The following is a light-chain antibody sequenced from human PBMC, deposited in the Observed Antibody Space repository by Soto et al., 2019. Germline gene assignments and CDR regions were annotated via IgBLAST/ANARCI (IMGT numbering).Light chain of an antibody. CDR3: AAWDDSLNGYG. Sequence: QSVLTQPPSASGTPGQRVTISCSGSSSNIGSNTVNWYQQLPGTAPKLLIYSNNQRPSGLPDRFSGSKSGTSASLAISGLQSEDEADYYCAAWDDSLNGYGFGTGTKVTVL. V-gene: IGLV1-44*01. J-gene: IGLJ1*01. CDR2: SNN. CDR1: SSNIGSNT.